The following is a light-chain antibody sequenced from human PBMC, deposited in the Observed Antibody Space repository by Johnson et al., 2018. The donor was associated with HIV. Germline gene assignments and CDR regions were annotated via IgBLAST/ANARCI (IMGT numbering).Light chain of an antibody. CDR1: SSNIGKNY. V-gene: IGLV1-51*02. CDR3: ATWDSSLSAYV. Sequence: QSVLTQPPSVSAAPGQMVSISCSGSSSNIGKNYVSWYQQFPGTAPKLLIYENDKRPSGIPDRFSGSKSGTSAALGITGLQTGDEADYYCATWDSSLSAYVFGTGTKVTVL. J-gene: IGLJ1*01. CDR2: END.